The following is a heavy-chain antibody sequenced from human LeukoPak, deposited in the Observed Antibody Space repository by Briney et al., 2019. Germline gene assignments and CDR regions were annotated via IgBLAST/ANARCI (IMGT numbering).Heavy chain of an antibody. D-gene: IGHD3-10*01. CDR1: GLSLRSGGVA. J-gene: IGHJ4*02. V-gene: IGHV2-5*01. CDR2: IYWNDDK. Sequence: ESGPTLVNPTQTLMLTCTLSGLSLRSGGVAVGWVREPQGKALEWLALIYWNDDKRYSPSLKSRLTITKDTSKNQVVLTMTNMDPVDTATYYCAHGAYGSGSYCPPADYWGQGTLVTVSS. CDR3: AHGAYGSGSYCPPADY.